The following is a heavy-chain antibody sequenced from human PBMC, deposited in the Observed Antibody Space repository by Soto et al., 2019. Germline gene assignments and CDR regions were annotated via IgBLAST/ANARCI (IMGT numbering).Heavy chain of an antibody. D-gene: IGHD3-10*01. J-gene: IGHJ3*01. CDR2: ISYDGSST. CDR3: AKGRIALLWFGDNTRGDAFDV. CDR1: GFTFSSFG. V-gene: IGHV3-30*18. Sequence: QVQLVESGGGVVQPGRSLRLSCAASGFTFSSFGMHWVRQAPGKGLEWVSLISYDGSSTYYTDSVQGRFTTSRDNSKNXLXLXMNSLSAEDTAVYYCAKGRIALLWFGDNTRGDAFDVWGQGTMVTVSS.